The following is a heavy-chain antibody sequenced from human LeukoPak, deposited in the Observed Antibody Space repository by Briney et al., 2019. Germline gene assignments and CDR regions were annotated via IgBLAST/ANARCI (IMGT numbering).Heavy chain of an antibody. CDR1: GFTFSDYY. D-gene: IGHD1-26*01. CDR3: ASSGSYGRPVYYFDY. Sequence: GGSLRLSCAASGFTFSDYYMSWIRQAPGKGLEWVSYISSSGGTIYYADSVKGRFTISRDNAKYSLYLQMNSLRAEDTAVYYCASSGSYGRPVYYFDYWGQGTLVTVSS. CDR2: ISSSGGTI. V-gene: IGHV3-11*01. J-gene: IGHJ4*02.